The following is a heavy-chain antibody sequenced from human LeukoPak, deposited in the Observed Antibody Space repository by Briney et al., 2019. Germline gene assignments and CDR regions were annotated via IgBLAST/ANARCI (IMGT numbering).Heavy chain of an antibody. CDR3: ATVRSGWGYFDY. D-gene: IGHD6-19*01. CDR1: GGSISSYY. V-gene: IGHV4-59*12. J-gene: IGHJ4*02. Sequence: PSETLSLTCTVSGGSISSYYWSWIRQPPGKGLEWIGYIYYSGSTNYNPSLKSRVTMSVDTSKNQFSLKLSSVTAADTAVYYCATVRSGWGYFDYWGQGTLVTVSS. CDR2: IYYSGST.